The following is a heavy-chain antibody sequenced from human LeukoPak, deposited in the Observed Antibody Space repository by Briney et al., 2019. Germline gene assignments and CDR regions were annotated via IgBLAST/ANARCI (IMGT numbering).Heavy chain of an antibody. D-gene: IGHD3-3*01. CDR2: ISSSSSYI. V-gene: IGHV3-21*01. CDR3: AREVNGRFLEWLLATPPPFGWFDP. CDR1: GFTFSSYS. Sequence: GGSLRLSCAASGFTFSSYSMNWVRQAPGKGLEWVSSISSSSSYIYYADSVKGRFTISRDNAKNLLYLQMNSLRAEDTAVYYCAREVNGRFLEWLLATPPPFGWFDPWGQGTLVTVSS. J-gene: IGHJ5*02.